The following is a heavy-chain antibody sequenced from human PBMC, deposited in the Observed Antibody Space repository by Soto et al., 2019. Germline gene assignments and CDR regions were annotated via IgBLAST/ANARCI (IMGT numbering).Heavy chain of an antibody. D-gene: IGHD4-17*01. J-gene: IGHJ4*02. CDR2: IIPSYDRT. V-gene: IGHV1-69*04. CDR1: GGTFSGYA. CDR3: ARDPSNDYGGDTFDY. Sequence: SVKASFKASGGTFSGYAIHWVRQAPGQGLEWLGKIIPSYDRTNYAQKFQGRVTVTADTYTTTAYMELSSLRSDDTAVYYCARDPSNDYGGDTFDYWGQGTLVTVSS.